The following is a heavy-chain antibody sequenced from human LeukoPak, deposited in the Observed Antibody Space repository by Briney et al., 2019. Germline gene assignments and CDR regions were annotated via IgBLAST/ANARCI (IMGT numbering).Heavy chain of an antibody. J-gene: IGHJ4*02. CDR2: IKTDGSST. V-gene: IGHV3-74*01. CDR1: GFNFSTYW. D-gene: IGHD3-16*01. Sequence: PGGSLRLSCTASGFNFSTYWMHWVRQVPGKGLVWVSRIKTDGSSTSYADSVKGRFTISRDSAKNELYLQMNSLRAEDTAVYYCATVSVGVRFDYWGQGALVAVSS. CDR3: ATVSVGVRFDY.